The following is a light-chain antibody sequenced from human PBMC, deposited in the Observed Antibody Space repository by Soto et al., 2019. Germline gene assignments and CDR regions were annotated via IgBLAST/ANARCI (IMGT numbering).Light chain of an antibody. CDR2: GNN. CDR1: SSNFGAGYD. Sequence: VLTQPPSVSGAPGQRVTISCTGSSSNFGAGYDVHWYQHLPGTAPKLLIYGNNDRPSGVPDRFSGSKSGTSASLAITGLQAEDEADYYCQSYDSSLSGYVFGTGTKVTVL. J-gene: IGLJ1*01. CDR3: QSYDSSLSGYV. V-gene: IGLV1-40*01.